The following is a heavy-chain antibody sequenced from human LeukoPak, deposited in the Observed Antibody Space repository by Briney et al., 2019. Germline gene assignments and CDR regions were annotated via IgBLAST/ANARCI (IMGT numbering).Heavy chain of an antibody. Sequence: SETLSLTCTVSGGSISSYYWSWIRQPPGKGLEWIEYIYYSGSTNYNPSLKSRVTISVDTSKNQFFLKLSSVTAADTAVYYCARDRGYCSGGSCYVWFDPWGQGTLVTVSS. D-gene: IGHD2-15*01. J-gene: IGHJ5*02. CDR3: ARDRGYCSGGSCYVWFDP. CDR1: GGSISSYY. CDR2: IYYSGST. V-gene: IGHV4-59*01.